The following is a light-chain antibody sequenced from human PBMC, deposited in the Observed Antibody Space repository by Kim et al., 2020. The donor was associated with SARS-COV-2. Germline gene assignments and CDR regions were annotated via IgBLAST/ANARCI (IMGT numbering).Light chain of an antibody. V-gene: IGLV2-14*03. J-gene: IGLJ1*01. CDR3: SSYTSSRSYV. Sequence: GRELPRSCTGTRSGVGAFNFDAWYQRRPGRTPKLRIYDVSIRPSAVSNRFSACGTGSTASLTISGLQAEDEAEYYCSSYTSSRSYVFGAGTKVTVL. CDR1: RSGVGAFNF. CDR2: DVS.